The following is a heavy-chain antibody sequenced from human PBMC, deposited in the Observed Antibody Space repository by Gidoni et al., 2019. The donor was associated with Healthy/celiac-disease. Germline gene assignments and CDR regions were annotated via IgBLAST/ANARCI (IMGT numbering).Heavy chain of an antibody. J-gene: IGHJ6*02. CDR3: ARVQRPKIPGMDV. Sequence: QVQLQQWGAGLLKPSETLSLTCAVYGGSFSGYYWSWIRQPPGKGPEWIGEINPSGSTNYNPSLKSRVTISVDTSKNQFSLKLSSVTAADTAVYYCARVQRPKIPGMDVWGQGTTVTVSS. D-gene: IGHD6-25*01. V-gene: IGHV4-34*01. CDR2: INPSGST. CDR1: GGSFSGYY.